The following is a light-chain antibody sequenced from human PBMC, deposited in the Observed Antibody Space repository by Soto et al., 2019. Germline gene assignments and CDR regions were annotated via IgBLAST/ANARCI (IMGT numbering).Light chain of an antibody. CDR1: QSVSSGY. J-gene: IGKJ1*01. CDR2: RAF. V-gene: IGKV3-20*01. Sequence: EIVLTQSPGTLSLSPGERAPLSCRSSQSVSSGYLAWYQQKPGQAPRLLIFRAFNRATGIPDRFSGSGSGTDFTLTIIRLGPEDVAVYYCQQYVASPPSWTFGQGTKQEIK. CDR3: QQYVASPPSWT.